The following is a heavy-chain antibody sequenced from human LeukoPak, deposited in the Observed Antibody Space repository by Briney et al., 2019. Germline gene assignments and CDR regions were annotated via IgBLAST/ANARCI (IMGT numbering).Heavy chain of an antibody. CDR3: ARDKGSSYDY. V-gene: IGHV4-61*02. CDR1: GGSISSGSYY. Sequence: SQTLSLTCTVSGGSISSGSYYWSWIRQPAGKGLEWIGRIYTSGSTYYNPSLKSRVTISVDTSKNQFSLRLSSVTAADTAVYYCARDKGSSYDYWGQGTLVTVSS. J-gene: IGHJ4*02. D-gene: IGHD6-13*01. CDR2: IYTSGST.